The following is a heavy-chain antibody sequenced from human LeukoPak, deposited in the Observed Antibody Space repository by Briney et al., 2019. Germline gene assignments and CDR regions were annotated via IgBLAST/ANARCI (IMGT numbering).Heavy chain of an antibody. CDR3: ARDSQGMIENAFDI. V-gene: IGHV4-4*07. CDR2: IYTSGST. J-gene: IGHJ3*02. CDR1: GGSISSYY. Sequence: SETLSLTCTVSGGSISSYYWSWIRQPAGKGLEWIGRIYTSGSTNYNPSLKSRVTMSVDTSKDQSSLKLSSVTAADTAVYYCARDSQGMIENAFDIWGQGTMVTVSS. D-gene: IGHD3-22*01.